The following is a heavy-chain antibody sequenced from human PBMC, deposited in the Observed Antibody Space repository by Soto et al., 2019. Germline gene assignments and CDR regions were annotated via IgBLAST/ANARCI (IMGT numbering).Heavy chain of an antibody. Sequence: ASVKVSCKASGYTFTGFHMHWVRQAPGQGLEWVGWINPNSGDTNYAQKFQGRVTMTRDTSISTAYMELSRLRSDDTAVYYCARAGYDYGDPYYFDYWGQGTLVTVSS. CDR1: GYTFTGFH. CDR2: INPNSGDT. D-gene: IGHD4-17*01. J-gene: IGHJ4*02. V-gene: IGHV1-2*02. CDR3: ARAGYDYGDPYYFDY.